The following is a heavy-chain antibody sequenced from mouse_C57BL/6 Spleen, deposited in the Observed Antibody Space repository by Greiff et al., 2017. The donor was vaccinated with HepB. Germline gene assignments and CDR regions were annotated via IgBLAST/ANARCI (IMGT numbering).Heavy chain of an antibody. J-gene: IGHJ4*01. Sequence: DVHLVESGGGLVKPGGSLKLSCAASGFTFSDYGMHWVRQAPEKGLEWVAYISSGSSTIYYADTVKGRFTISRDNAKNTLFLQMTSLRSEDTAMYYCAGGRYFDYWGQGTSVTVSS. CDR2: ISSGSSTI. D-gene: IGHD2-14*01. CDR3: AGGRYFDY. CDR1: GFTFSDYG. V-gene: IGHV5-17*01.